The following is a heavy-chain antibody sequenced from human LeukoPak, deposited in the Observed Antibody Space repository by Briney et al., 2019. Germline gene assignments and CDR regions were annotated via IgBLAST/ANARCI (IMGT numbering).Heavy chain of an antibody. D-gene: IGHD4-23*01. CDR2: VTDSGGDT. J-gene: IGHJ3*02. Sequence: GGSLRLSCAASGFTFSSYAMSWVRQAPGKGLEWVSTVTDSGGDTYYADSVKGRFTISRDNSRNTLYLQMNSLRAEDTAVYSCAKDRDDYGGNGGTFDIWGQGTMVTVSS. CDR3: AKDRDDYGGNGGTFDI. V-gene: IGHV3-23*01. CDR1: GFTFSSYA.